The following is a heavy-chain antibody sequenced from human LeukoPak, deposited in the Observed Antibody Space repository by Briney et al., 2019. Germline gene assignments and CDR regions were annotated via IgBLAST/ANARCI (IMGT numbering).Heavy chain of an antibody. CDR2: ISSSGSTI. J-gene: IGHJ6*04. Sequence: GGTLSFSGAASGFTFSSYEMNWVRQAPGKGLKWVTYISSSGSTISYADPVKGRITSSRYNAKNSLYLQMNSLRAEDTAVYYCAELGITMIGGVWGKGTTVTISS. V-gene: IGHV3-48*03. CDR3: AELGITMIGGV. D-gene: IGHD3-10*02. CDR1: GFTFSSYE.